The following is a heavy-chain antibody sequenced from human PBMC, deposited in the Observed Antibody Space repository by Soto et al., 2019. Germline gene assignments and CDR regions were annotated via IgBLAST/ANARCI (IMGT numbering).Heavy chain of an antibody. D-gene: IGHD6-13*01. CDR1: GGDISSGYY. CDR2: INDSGGT. J-gene: IGHJ4*02. CDR3: ARGRKGFSSSCYVD. V-gene: IGHV4-34*01. Sequence: SETLSLTCTVSGGDISSGYYWTWIRQPPGKGLEWIGEINDSGGTDYNPSLKSRVTISLDTSKNQLSLKLSSVTAADTAVYYCARGRKGFSSSCYVDWGQGTLVTVSS.